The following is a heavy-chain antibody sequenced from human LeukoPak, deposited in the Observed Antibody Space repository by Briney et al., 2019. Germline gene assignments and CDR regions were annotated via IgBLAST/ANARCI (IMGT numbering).Heavy chain of an antibody. CDR3: AKDATPYY. D-gene: IGHD5-12*01. Sequence: GGSLRLSCVASGFTFSTFAMTWVRQAPGKGLEWVSCIGGSVGSPYYAASAKGRVTISRDNSKKTRYLQMNSLRAHHTPVYNCAKDATPYYWGQGTLVTVSS. V-gene: IGHV3-23*01. CDR1: GFTFSTFA. CDR2: IGGSVGSP. J-gene: IGHJ4*02.